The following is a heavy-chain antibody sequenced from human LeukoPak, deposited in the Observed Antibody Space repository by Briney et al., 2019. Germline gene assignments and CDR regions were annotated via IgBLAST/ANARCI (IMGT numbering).Heavy chain of an antibody. CDR2: ISSSGSTI. V-gene: IGHV3-48*03. CDR3: ARDIGEGWFDP. Sequence: PGGSLRLSCAASGFTFSSYEMNWVRQAPGKGLEWVSYISSSGSTIYYADSVKGRFTISRDNAKNSLYLQMNSLRAEDTAVYYCARDIGEGWFDPWGQGTLVTVSS. D-gene: IGHD1-26*01. J-gene: IGHJ5*02. CDR1: GFTFSSYE.